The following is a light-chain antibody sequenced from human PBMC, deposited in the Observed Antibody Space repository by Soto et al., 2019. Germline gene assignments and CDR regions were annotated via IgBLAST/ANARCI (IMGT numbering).Light chain of an antibody. Sequence: EIVLTQSPGTLSLSPGERATLSCRASQSVSSSYLAWYQQKPGQAPRLLIYGASSRATGIPDRFSGSGSGTDFTLTISSLEPEDFAVYYFQQYGSSPDTFGQGTRLEIK. CDR1: QSVSSSY. CDR3: QQYGSSPDT. CDR2: GAS. J-gene: IGKJ5*01. V-gene: IGKV3-20*01.